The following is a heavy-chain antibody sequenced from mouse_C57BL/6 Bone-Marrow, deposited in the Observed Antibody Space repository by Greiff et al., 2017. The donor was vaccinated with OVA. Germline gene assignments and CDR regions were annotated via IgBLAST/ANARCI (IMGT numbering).Heavy chain of an antibody. D-gene: IGHD1-1*01. CDR1: GYTFTSYW. V-gene: IGHV1-69*01. CDR2: IDPSDSYT. J-gene: IGHJ3*01. Sequence: VQLQQPGAELVMPGASVKLSCKASGYTFTSYWMHWVKQRPGQGLEWIGEIDPSDSYTNYNQKFKGKSTLTVDKSSSTAYMQLSSLTSEDSAVYYCARGPSNYYGSSYVNYWGQGTLVTVSA. CDR3: ARGPSNYYGSSYVNY.